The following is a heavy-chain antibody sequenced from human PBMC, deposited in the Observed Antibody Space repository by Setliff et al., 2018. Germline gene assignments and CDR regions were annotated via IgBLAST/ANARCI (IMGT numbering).Heavy chain of an antibody. CDR1: GSIFSNYF. CDR3: AKGGDWDDQHYAFDI. Sequence: PGGSLRLSCEGSGSIFSNYFMSWFRQAPGKGLEWLSYVTTTGGFTKEADSVRGRFSVSRDNSKKSVYLQINDLRAEDTALYFCAKGGDWDDQHYAFDIWGQGTMVTVSS. J-gene: IGHJ3*02. V-gene: IGHV3-11*03. CDR2: VTTTGGFT. D-gene: IGHD1-1*01.